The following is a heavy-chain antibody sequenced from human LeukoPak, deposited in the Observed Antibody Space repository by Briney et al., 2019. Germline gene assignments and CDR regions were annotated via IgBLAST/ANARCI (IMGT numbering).Heavy chain of an antibody. CDR3: ARDGSGSYPAYYFDY. Sequence: GASVKVSCKASGYTFTGYYMHWVRQAPGQGLEWTGWINPNSGGTNYAQKFQGRVTMTRDTSISTAYMELSRLRSDDTAVYYCARDGSGSYPAYYFDYWGQGTLVTVSS. D-gene: IGHD1-26*01. CDR2: INPNSGGT. V-gene: IGHV1-2*02. CDR1: GYTFTGYY. J-gene: IGHJ4*02.